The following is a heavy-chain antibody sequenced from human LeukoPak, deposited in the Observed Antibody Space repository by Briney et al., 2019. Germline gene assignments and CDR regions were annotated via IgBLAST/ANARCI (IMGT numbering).Heavy chain of an antibody. Sequence: PSGTLSLTCAVSGGSISSSNWWSWVRQPPGKGLEWIGEIYHSGSTNYSPSLKSRVTVFVDTSENQFSLNLNSVTAADTAVYFCARRLSAAYYGSGSVDYWGQGTLVTVSS. CDR3: ARRLSAAYYGSGSVDY. CDR1: GGSISSSNW. D-gene: IGHD3-10*01. V-gene: IGHV4-4*02. J-gene: IGHJ4*02. CDR2: IYHSGST.